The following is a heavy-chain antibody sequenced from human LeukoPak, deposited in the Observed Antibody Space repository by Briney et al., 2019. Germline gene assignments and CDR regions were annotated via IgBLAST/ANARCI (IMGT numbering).Heavy chain of an antibody. CDR1: GFTFSTYA. Sequence: PGGSLRLSCAASGFTFSTYAMNWVRQAPGKGLEWVSAISGSGDRTYYADSVKGRFIISRDNSKNTLSLQMNSLRAEDTAVYYCAKEQGGSGWSRGLDSWGQGTLVTVSS. CDR2: ISGSGDRT. CDR3: AKEQGGSGWSRGLDS. V-gene: IGHV3-23*01. D-gene: IGHD6-19*01. J-gene: IGHJ4*02.